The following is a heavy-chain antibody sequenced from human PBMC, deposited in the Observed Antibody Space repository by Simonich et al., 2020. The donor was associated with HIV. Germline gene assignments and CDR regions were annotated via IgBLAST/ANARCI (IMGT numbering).Heavy chain of an antibody. Sequence: QITLKESGPTLVKPTQTLTLTCTFSGCSFSTRGVGVGWIRQPPGNALEWLALIYWNDDKRNSPSLKSRLTITKDTSKNQVVLTMTNMDPVDTATYYCAHRGLPYGSIWYYFDYWGQGTLVSVSS. CDR3: AHRGLPYGSIWYYFDY. V-gene: IGHV2-5*01. CDR2: IYWNDDK. CDR1: GCSFSTRGVG. J-gene: IGHJ4*02. D-gene: IGHD6-13*01.